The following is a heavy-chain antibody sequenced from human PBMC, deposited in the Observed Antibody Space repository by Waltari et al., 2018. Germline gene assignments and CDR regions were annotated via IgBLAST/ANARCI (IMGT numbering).Heavy chain of an antibody. CDR1: GFTFSSYS. V-gene: IGHV3-21*01. D-gene: IGHD3-22*01. CDR2: ISSSSSYI. Sequence: EVQLVESGEGLVKPGGSLRLSCAASGFTFSSYSMNWVRQAPGKGLEWVSSISSSSSYIYYADSVKGRFTISRDNAKNSLYLQMNSLRAEDTAVYYCARVPPYYYDSSGYPIGAFDIWGQGTMVTVSS. CDR3: ARVPPYYYDSSGYPIGAFDI. J-gene: IGHJ3*02.